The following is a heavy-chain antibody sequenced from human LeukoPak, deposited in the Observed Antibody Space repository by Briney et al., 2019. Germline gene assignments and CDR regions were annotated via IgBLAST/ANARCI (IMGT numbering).Heavy chain of an antibody. V-gene: IGHV1-69*05. Sequence: GASVKVSCKASGGTFSGYAISWVRQAPGQGLEWMGGIIPIFGTANYAQKFQGRVTITTDESTSTAYMELSSLRSEDTAVYYCASYAGSARTANNWFDPWGQGTLVTVSS. CDR3: ASYAGSARTANNWFDP. D-gene: IGHD6-6*01. CDR1: GGTFSGYA. CDR2: IIPIFGTA. J-gene: IGHJ5*02.